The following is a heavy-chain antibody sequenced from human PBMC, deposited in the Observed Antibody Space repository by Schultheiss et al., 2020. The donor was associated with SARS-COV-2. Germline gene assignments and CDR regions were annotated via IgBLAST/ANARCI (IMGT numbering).Heavy chain of an antibody. Sequence: SETLSLTCAVYGGSFSGYYWSWIRQPAGKGLEWIGRIYTSGSTNYNPSLKSRVTMSVDTSKNQFSLKLSSVTAADTAVYYCARDHGEGIPVWGQGTLVTVAS. CDR1: GGSFSGYY. CDR3: ARDHGEGIPV. J-gene: IGHJ4*02. D-gene: IGHD3-10*01. V-gene: IGHV4-4*07. CDR2: IYTSGST.